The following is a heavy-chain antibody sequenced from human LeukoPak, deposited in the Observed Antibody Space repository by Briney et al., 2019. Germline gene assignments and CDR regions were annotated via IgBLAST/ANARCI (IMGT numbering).Heavy chain of an antibody. D-gene: IGHD5-18*01. V-gene: IGHV1-46*01. CDR3: AREGPYSYGYRNDAFDI. CDR2: INPSGGST. Sequence: ASVKVSCKASGGTFSSYAISWVRQAPGQGLEWMGIINPSGGSTSYAQKFQGRVTMTRDMSTSTVYMELSSLRSEDTAVYYCAREGPYSYGYRNDAFDIWGQGTMVTVSS. J-gene: IGHJ3*02. CDR1: GGTFSSYA.